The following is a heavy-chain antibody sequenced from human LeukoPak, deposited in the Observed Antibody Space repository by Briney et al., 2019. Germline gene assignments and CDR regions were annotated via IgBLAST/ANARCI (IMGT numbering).Heavy chain of an antibody. D-gene: IGHD6-13*01. J-gene: IGHJ4*02. CDR1: GFIFSSYG. V-gene: IGHV3-33*01. Sequence: WGSLRLSCAASGFIFSSYGMHWVRQAPGQGLEWVAVICYDGSTNYYADSVKGRFTISRDNSKNSLYLQMNSLRAEDTALYYCARTSAGTGFDYWGQGTLVTVSS. CDR3: ARTSAGTGFDY. CDR2: ICYDGSTN.